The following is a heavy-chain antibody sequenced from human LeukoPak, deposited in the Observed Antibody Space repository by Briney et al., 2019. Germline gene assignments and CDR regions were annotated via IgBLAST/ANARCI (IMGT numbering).Heavy chain of an antibody. CDR1: GGSISSSNW. CDR2: IYHSGST. V-gene: IGHV4-4*02. J-gene: IGHJ4*02. Sequence: SETLSLTCAVSGGSISSSNWWSWVRQPPGKGLEWIGEIYHSGSTNYNPSLKSRVTISVDKSKNQFSLKLSSVTAADTAVYYCARDRGGGEYYFDYWGQETRFTVSS. CDR3: ARDRGGGEYYFDY. D-gene: IGHD3-10*01.